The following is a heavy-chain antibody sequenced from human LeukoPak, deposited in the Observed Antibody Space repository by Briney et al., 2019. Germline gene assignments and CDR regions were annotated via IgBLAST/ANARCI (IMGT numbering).Heavy chain of an antibody. D-gene: IGHD4-17*01. V-gene: IGHV3-9*01. CDR3: ATDYGDYGGPGFDY. CDR2: ISWNSGSI. Sequence: SLRLSCAASGFTFDDYAMHWVRQAPGKGLEWVSGISWNSGSIGYADSVKGRFTISRDNAKNSLYPQMNSLRAEDTALYYCATDYGDYGGPGFDYWGQGTLVTVSS. CDR1: GFTFDDYA. J-gene: IGHJ4*02.